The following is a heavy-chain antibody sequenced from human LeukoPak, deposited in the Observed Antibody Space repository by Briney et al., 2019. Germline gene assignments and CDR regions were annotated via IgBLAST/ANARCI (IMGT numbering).Heavy chain of an antibody. V-gene: IGHV5-51*01. CDR2: TYPGDSDT. CDR1: GYSFTSYW. CDR3: ARLLGYCSGGSCYPPDY. D-gene: IGHD2-15*01. Sequence: GESLKISCKGSGYSFTSYWIGWVRQMPGKGLEWMGITYPGDSDTRYSPSFQGQVTISADKSISTAYLQWSSLKASDTAMYYCARLLGYCSGGSCYPPDYWGQGTLVTVSS. J-gene: IGHJ4*02.